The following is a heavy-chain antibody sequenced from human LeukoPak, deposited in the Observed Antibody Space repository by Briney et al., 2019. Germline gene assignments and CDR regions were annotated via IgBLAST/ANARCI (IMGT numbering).Heavy chain of an antibody. D-gene: IGHD2-2*01. Sequence: PSQTLSLTCSVSGGSISSGGYYWSWLRQHPGTGLEWVGCSYYRGRTYYNPSLRSRLTISLYTSQNQLSLEVRSVTAADTAVYYCAREGYCSTTSYCYFDSWGQGTLVTVSS. V-gene: IGHV4-31*03. CDR1: GGSISSGGYY. CDR2: SYYRGRT. J-gene: IGHJ4*02. CDR3: AREGYCSTTSYCYFDS.